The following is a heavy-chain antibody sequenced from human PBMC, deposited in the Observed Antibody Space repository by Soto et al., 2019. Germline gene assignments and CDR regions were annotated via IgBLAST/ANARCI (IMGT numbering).Heavy chain of an antibody. D-gene: IGHD2-2*03. CDR1: GFTFSLYG. CDR3: ARDPRMDHFDY. J-gene: IGHJ4*02. V-gene: IGHV3-33*01. Sequence: GSLRLSYAACGFTFSLYGMHWVPQAPGKGLEWVAVIWYDGSNKYYADSVKGRFTISRDNSKNTLYLQMNSLRAEDTAVYYCARDPRMDHFDYWGQGTLVTVSS. CDR2: IWYDGSNK.